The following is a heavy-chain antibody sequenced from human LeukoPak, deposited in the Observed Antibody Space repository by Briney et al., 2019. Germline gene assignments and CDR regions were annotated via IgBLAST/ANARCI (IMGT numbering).Heavy chain of an antibody. V-gene: IGHV3-74*01. CDR2: ISSDGSTT. Sequence: QPGGSLRLSCAASGFTFSSYWMHWVRQAPVKGLVWVSRISSDGSTTTYADSVKGRFTISRDNAKNSLYLQMNSLRAEDTAVYYCARKYCSSTSCLFDCWGQGTLVTVSS. J-gene: IGHJ4*02. CDR1: GFTFSSYW. D-gene: IGHD2-2*01. CDR3: ARKYCSSTSCLFDC.